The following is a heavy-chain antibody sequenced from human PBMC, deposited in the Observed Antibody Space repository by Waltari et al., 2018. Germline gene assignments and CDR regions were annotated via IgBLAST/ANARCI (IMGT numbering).Heavy chain of an antibody. J-gene: IGHJ4*02. Sequence: EVQLVESGGGLVKPGGYLRLSCAASGFTFSSSRMNRVRQAPGERLVWVSSISSSSSYIYYADSVKGRFTISRDNAKNSLYLQMNSLRAEDTAVYYCARDLPGAEYQLQLTGFDYWGQGTLVTVSS. CDR3: ARDLPGAEYQLQLTGFDY. CDR2: ISSSSSYI. D-gene: IGHD2-2*01. CDR1: GFTFSSSR. V-gene: IGHV3-21*01.